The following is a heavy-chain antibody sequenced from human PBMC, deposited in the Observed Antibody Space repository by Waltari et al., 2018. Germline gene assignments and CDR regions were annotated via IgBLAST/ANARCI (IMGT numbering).Heavy chain of an antibody. CDR2: IDWDDDK. J-gene: IGHJ4*02. D-gene: IGHD3-16*02. V-gene: IGHV2-70*15. CDR1: GFSLSTSGMC. Sequence: QVTLRESGPALVKPTQTLTLTCPFSGFSLSTSGMCVSWIRQPPGKALEWLARIDWDDDKYYSTSLKTRLTISKDTSKNQVVLTMTNMDPVDTATYYCARMRYDYIWGSYPSFDYWGQGTLVTVSS. CDR3: ARMRYDYIWGSYPSFDY.